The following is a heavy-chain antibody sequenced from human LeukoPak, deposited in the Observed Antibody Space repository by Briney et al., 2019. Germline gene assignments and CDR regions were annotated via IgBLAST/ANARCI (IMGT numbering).Heavy chain of an antibody. CDR3: AAATDYASALDY. Sequence: SETLSLTCTVPGASISSGDYYWSWIRQPAGKGLEWIGRIYTTVSTNYNPSLKSRVNISVDTSKNQFSLSLSSVTAADTAVYYCAAATDYASALDYWGQGTLVTVSS. D-gene: IGHD2-2*01. CDR1: GASISSGDYY. CDR2: IYTTVST. J-gene: IGHJ4*02. V-gene: IGHV4-61*02.